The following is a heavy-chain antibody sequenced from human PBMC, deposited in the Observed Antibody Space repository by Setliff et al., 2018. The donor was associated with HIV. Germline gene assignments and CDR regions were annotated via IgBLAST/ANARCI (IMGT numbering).Heavy chain of an antibody. CDR1: GGSISSYY. J-gene: IGHJ4*02. V-gene: IGHV4-4*08. Sequence: PSETLSLTCTVSGGSISSYYWSWIRQPPGKGLEWIGYIYYSGSTNYNPSLKSRVTMSLDMSKNQYSLKVNSVTAADTAVYYCARETSSSWFDYWGQGSLVTVSS. CDR2: IYYSGST. CDR3: ARETSSSWFDY. D-gene: IGHD6-13*01.